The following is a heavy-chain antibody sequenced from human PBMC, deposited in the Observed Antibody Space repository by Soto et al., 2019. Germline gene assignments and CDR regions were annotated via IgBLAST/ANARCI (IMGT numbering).Heavy chain of an antibody. J-gene: IGHJ2*01. V-gene: IGHV1-69*08. D-gene: IGHD3-10*01. Sequence: QDKLVQSGAEVKKPGSSVKVSGKAFGGPFSSHTFSWVRQAPGQGLEWMGRIIPALGTTTYGQKFQGRVTITADESVTTVYMELNSLRTEDTAVYYCARPAFGNYWYFAIWGRGTVVTVSS. CDR3: ARPAFGNYWYFAI. CDR2: IIPALGTT. CDR1: GGPFSSHT.